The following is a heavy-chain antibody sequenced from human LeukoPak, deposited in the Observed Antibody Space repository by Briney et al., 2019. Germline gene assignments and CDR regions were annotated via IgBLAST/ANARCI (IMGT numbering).Heavy chain of an antibody. V-gene: IGHV3-30*02. CDR3: AKDREVFFRLVGAD. Sequence: PGGSLRLSCAASGFTFSTYGIHWVRQAPGKGLEWVAFIQYDGSNKYYADSVKGRFTISRDNSKSTLYLQMNNLRPEDTAVYYCAKDREVFFRLVGADWGQGTLVTAST. D-gene: IGHD1-26*01. CDR1: GFTFSTYG. J-gene: IGHJ4*02. CDR2: IQYDGSNK.